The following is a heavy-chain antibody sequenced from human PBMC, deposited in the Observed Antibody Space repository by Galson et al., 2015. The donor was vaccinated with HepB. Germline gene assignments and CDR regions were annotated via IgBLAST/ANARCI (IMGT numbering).Heavy chain of an antibody. D-gene: IGHD6-19*01. CDR1: GFTFSSHA. J-gene: IGHJ4*02. V-gene: IGHV3-23*01. CDR3: AKDMGWLVPINHFDC. CDR2: ISGSGGST. Sequence: SLRLSCAASGFTFSSHAMSWVRQAPGKGLEWVAGISGSGGSTHCADSVKGRFTISRDNSKNTLYLQMNSLRAEDTAVYYCAKDMGWLVPINHFDCWGQGTLLTVAS.